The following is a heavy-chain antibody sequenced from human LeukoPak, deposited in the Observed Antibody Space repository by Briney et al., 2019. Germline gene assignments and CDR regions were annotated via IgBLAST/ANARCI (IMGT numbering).Heavy chain of an antibody. D-gene: IGHD2-8*01. V-gene: IGHV4-59*01. J-gene: IGHJ4*02. CDR1: GGSISSYY. CDR3: ARVPEMGPIDY. Sequence: SETLFLTCTVSGGSISSYYWSWIRQPPGKGLEWIGYIYYSGSTNYNPSLKSRVTISVDTSKNQFSLKLSSVTAADTAVYYCARVPEMGPIDYWGQGTLVTVSS. CDR2: IYYSGST.